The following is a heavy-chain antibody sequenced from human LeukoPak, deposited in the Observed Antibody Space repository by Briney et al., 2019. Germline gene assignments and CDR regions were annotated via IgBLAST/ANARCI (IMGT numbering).Heavy chain of an antibody. CDR2: IGSAGYT. CDR3: ARDISGHADY. J-gene: IGHJ4*02. V-gene: IGHV3-13*01. Sequence: GGSLRLSCEVSGFTFDNNDMHWVRQSTGKGLEWVSAIGSAGYTYYADSVKGRFTISRDNSKNTLYLQMNSLRAEDTAVYYCARDISGHADYWGQGTLVTVSS. D-gene: IGHD3-10*01. CDR1: GFTFDNND.